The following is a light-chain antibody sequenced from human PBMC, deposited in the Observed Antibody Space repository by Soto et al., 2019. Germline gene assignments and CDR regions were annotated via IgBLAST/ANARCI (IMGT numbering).Light chain of an antibody. J-gene: IGKJ1*01. CDR1: QSVSSSY. CDR2: GAS. Sequence: EIVMTQSPATLSVSPGDRATLSCRASQSVSSSYLGWYQQKPGQAPRLLMYGASSRATGIPERFSGSGSGTDFTLTISRLEPEDFAVYYCQQYGSSPRTFGQGTKVDIK. CDR3: QQYGSSPRT. V-gene: IGKV3-20*01.